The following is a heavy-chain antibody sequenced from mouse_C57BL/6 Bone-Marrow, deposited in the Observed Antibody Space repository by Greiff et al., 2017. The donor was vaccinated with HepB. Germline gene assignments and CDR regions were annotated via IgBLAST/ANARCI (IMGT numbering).Heavy chain of an antibody. Sequence: EVMLVESGGGLVKPGGSLKLSCAASGFTFSSYAMSWVRQTPEKRLEWVATISDGGSYTYYPDNVKGRFTISRDNAKNNLYLQMSHLKSEDTAMYYCARGGYGYDDGAWFAYWGQGTLVTVSA. D-gene: IGHD2-2*01. CDR2: ISDGGSYT. CDR3: ARGGYGYDDGAWFAY. CDR1: GFTFSSYA. V-gene: IGHV5-4*03. J-gene: IGHJ3*01.